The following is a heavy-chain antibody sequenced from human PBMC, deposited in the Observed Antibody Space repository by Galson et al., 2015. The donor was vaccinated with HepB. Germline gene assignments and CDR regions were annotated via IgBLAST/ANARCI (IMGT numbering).Heavy chain of an antibody. V-gene: IGHV3-72*01. D-gene: IGHD2-15*01. CDR3: GRGHCSGRSCRGDFDY. CDR1: GYTFSDHY. Sequence: SLRLSCAASGYTFSDHYMDWVRQAPGKGLEWVGRAKTKANSYATEYAASVKGRFTISRDDSKNSLYLQMNSLVTEDTAVYYCGRGHCSGRSCRGDFDYWGQGTLVTVSS. J-gene: IGHJ4*02. CDR2: AKTKANSYAT.